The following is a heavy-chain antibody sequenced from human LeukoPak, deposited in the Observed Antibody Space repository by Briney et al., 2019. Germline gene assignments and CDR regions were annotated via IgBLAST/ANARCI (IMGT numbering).Heavy chain of an antibody. CDR1: GFTFSSYG. Sequence: QPGRSLRLSCAASGFTFSSYGMPWVRQAPGKGLEWVAVIWYDGSNKYYADSVKGRFTISRDNSKNTLYLQMNSLRAEDTAVYYCARGSGRYDILTGYYPSSDFDYWGQGTLVTVYS. CDR2: IWYDGSNK. V-gene: IGHV3-33*01. CDR3: ARGSGRYDILTGYYPSSDFDY. D-gene: IGHD3-9*01. J-gene: IGHJ4*02.